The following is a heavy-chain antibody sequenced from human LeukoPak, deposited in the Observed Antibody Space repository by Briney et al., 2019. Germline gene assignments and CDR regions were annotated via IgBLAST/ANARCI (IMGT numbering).Heavy chain of an antibody. J-gene: IGHJ6*02. CDR1: GFTFSTNS. CDR2: IWYDGNNK. V-gene: IGHV3-33*08. CDR3: ARDRGSREDGMDV. D-gene: IGHD1-26*01. Sequence: GGSLRLSCSASGFTFSTNSMHWVRQAPGKGLEWVAVIWYDGNNKYYADFVKGRFTISRDNSKNTLYLQMNSLRAEDTAVYNCARDRGSREDGMDVWGQGTTVTVSS.